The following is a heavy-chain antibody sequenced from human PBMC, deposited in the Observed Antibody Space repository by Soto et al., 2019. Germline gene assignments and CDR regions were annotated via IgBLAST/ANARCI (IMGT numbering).Heavy chain of an antibody. CDR2: IYYSGST. Sequence: SETLSLTCTVSGGSISSGGYYWSWIRRHPGKGLEWIGYIYYSGSTYYNPSLKSRVTISVDTSKNQFSLKLSPVTAADTAVYYCARDYYGSGSYYKASYGMDVWGQGTTVTVSS. J-gene: IGHJ6*02. V-gene: IGHV4-31*03. D-gene: IGHD3-10*01. CDR1: GGSISSGGYY. CDR3: ARDYYGSGSYYKASYGMDV.